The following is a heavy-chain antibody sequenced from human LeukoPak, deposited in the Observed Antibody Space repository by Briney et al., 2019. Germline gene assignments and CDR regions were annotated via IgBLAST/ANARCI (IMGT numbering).Heavy chain of an antibody. V-gene: IGHV4-30-2*01. CDR3: AKDRGNDFWSGYRHYYFDY. CDR2: IYHSGST. CDR1: GGSISSGGYS. Sequence: PSQTLSLTCAVSGGSISSGGYSWSWIRQPPGKGLEWIGYIYHSGSTYYNPSLKSRVTISVDRSKNQFSLKLSSVTAADTAVYYCAKDRGNDFWSGYRHYYFDYWGQGTLVTVSS. J-gene: IGHJ4*02. D-gene: IGHD3-3*01.